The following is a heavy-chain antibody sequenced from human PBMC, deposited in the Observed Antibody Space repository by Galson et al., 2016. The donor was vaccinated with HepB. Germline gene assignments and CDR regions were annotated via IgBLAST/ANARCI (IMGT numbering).Heavy chain of an antibody. D-gene: IGHD1-1*01. CDR2: ISSGSSTK. V-gene: IGHV3-48*01. J-gene: IGHJ4*02. Sequence: SLRLSCAVSGFTFINYHMNWVRQAPGKGLEWVSYISSGSSTKYYADSVKGRFTISRDNAKNSLYLQMDSLRTEDTAVYYCARASNWDADPWGYWGQGTLVTVSS. CDR1: GFTFINYH. CDR3: ARASNWDADPWGY.